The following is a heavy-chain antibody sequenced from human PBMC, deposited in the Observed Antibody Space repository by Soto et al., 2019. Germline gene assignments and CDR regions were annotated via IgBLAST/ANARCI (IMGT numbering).Heavy chain of an antibody. D-gene: IGHD4-17*01. CDR2: IYYSGST. CDR3: ARTPRAGYGDYG. Sequence: PSETLSLTCTVSGGSISSSSYYWGWIRQPPGKGLEWIGSIYYSGSTYYNPSLKSRVTISVDTSKNQFSLKLSSVTAADTAVYYCARTPRAGYGDYGWGQGTLVTVSS. J-gene: IGHJ4*02. CDR1: GGSISSSSYY. V-gene: IGHV4-39*01.